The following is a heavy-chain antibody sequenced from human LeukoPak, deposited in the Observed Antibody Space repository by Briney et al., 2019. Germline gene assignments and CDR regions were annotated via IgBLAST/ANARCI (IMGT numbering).Heavy chain of an antibody. CDR3: ARGHNPSGGATPY. Sequence: PGRSLRLSCAASGFTFSSYGMHWVRQAPGKGLEWVTLISNDGSNKQYADSVKGRFTISRDNSKSTLYLQLNTLRVEDTAVYYCARGHNPSGGATPYWGQGTQVTVSS. J-gene: IGHJ4*02. CDR2: ISNDGSNK. D-gene: IGHD1-26*01. CDR1: GFTFSSYG. V-gene: IGHV3-30*03.